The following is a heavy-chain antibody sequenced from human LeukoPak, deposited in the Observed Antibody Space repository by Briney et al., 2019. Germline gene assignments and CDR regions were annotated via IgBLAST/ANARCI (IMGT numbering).Heavy chain of an antibody. CDR3: ASGGYCSSTSCYGPYYYYYYYMDV. CDR1: GFTFSSYW. Sequence: PGGSLRLSCAASGFTFSSYWMHWVRQAPGKGLVWVSRINSDGSSTSYADSVKGRFTISRDNAKNTLYLQMNSLRAEDRAVYYCASGGYCSSTSCYGPYYYYYYYMDVWGKGTTVTVSS. CDR2: INSDGSST. V-gene: IGHV3-74*01. J-gene: IGHJ6*03. D-gene: IGHD2-2*03.